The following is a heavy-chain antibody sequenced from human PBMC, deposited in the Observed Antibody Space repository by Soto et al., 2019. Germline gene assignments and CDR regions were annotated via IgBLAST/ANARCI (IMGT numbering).Heavy chain of an antibody. CDR2: IWYDGSNK. CDR3: TGEVQPVIRREYDY. V-gene: IGHV3-33*01. CDR1: GFTFSSYG. J-gene: IGHJ4*02. Sequence: PGGSLRLSCAASGFTFSSYGMHWVRQAPGKGLEWVAVIWYDGSNKYYADSVKGRFTISRDNSKNTLYLQMNSLRAEDTAVYYCTGEVQPVIRREYDYWGQGALVTVSS.